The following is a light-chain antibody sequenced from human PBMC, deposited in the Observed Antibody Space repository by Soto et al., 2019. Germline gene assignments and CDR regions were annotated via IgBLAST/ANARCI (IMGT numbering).Light chain of an antibody. CDR3: SSYAGSNIL. J-gene: IGLJ2*01. Sequence: QSALTQPPSASGSPGQSVTISCTGTSSDVGGYNYVSWYQQHPGKAPKLMIYEVSKRPSGVPVRFSGSKSGNTASLTVSGLQAEDEADYYCSSYAGSNILFGGGTKLTVL. CDR2: EVS. CDR1: SSDVGGYNY. V-gene: IGLV2-8*01.